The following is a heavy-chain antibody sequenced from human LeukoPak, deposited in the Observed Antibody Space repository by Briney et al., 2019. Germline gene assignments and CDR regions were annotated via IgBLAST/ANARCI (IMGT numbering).Heavy chain of an antibody. CDR2: IIFDGSNK. V-gene: IGHV3-30*03. J-gene: IGHJ4*02. CDR3: ARDGYYDYVWGSYRYRPTFDY. Sequence: GGSLRLSCAAYGFTFKTYGMHWVRQAPGKGLEWVAVIIFDGSNKYYADSVKGRFIISRDNSRNTLYLQMNSLRAEDTAVYYCARDGYYDYVWGSYRYRPTFDYWGQGTLVTVSS. D-gene: IGHD3-16*02. CDR1: GFTFKTYG.